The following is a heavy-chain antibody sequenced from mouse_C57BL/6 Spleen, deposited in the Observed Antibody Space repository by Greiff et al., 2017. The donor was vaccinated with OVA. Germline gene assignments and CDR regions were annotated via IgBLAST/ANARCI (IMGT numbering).Heavy chain of an antibody. CDR2: INPNNGGT. Sequence: VQLQQSGPELVKPGASVKISCKASGYTFTDYYMNWVKQSHGKSLEWIGDINPNNGGTSYNQKFKGKATLTVDKSSSTAYMELRSLTSEDSAVYYCARGGGYDGYYFDYWGQGTTLTVSS. D-gene: IGHD2-2*01. CDR1: GYTFTDYY. J-gene: IGHJ2*01. CDR3: ARGGGYDGYYFDY. V-gene: IGHV1-26*01.